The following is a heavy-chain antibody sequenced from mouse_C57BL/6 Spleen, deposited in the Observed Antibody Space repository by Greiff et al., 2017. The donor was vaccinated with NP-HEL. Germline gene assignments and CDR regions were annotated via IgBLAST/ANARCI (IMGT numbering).Heavy chain of an antibody. CDR3: ARKRDYSNYHYFDY. CDR1: GYTFTDYY. Sequence: EVQLQQSGPELVKPGASVKISCKASGYTFTDYYMNWVKQSHGKSLEWIGDINPNNGGTSYNQKFKGKATLTVDKSSSTAYMELRSLTSEDSAVYYCARKRDYSNYHYFDYWGQGTTLTVSS. D-gene: IGHD2-5*01. J-gene: IGHJ2*01. CDR2: INPNNGGT. V-gene: IGHV1-26*01.